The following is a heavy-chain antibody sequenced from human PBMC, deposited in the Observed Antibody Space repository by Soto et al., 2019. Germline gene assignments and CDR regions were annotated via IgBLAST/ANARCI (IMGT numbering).Heavy chain of an antibody. D-gene: IGHD5-12*01. CDR3: VREGRGSFDF. CDR1: GFIFTNYA. V-gene: IGHV3-23*01. CDR2: IGGRGNSA. J-gene: IGHJ3*01. Sequence: GGSLRLSCAASGFIFTNYAMNWGRQAPGKGLEWVSVIGGRGNSAYYADSVHGRFTISRDNSKNTLSLQMSSLTADDTAIYYCVREGRGSFDFWGRGTMVTVSS.